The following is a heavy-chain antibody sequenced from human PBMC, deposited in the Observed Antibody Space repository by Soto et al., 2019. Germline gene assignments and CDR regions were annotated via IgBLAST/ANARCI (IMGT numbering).Heavy chain of an antibody. J-gene: IGHJ3*02. D-gene: IGHD3-3*01. CDR3: ARAPVGLGVVYSVGAFDI. CDR1: GGSIRSYY. CDR2: IYYSGST. Sequence: SETLSLTCTVSGGSIRSYYWSWIRQPPGKGLEWIGYIYYSGSTNYNPSLKSRVTISVDTSKNQFSLKLSSVTAADTAVYYCARAPVGLGVVYSVGAFDIWGQGTVVTVSS. V-gene: IGHV4-59*01.